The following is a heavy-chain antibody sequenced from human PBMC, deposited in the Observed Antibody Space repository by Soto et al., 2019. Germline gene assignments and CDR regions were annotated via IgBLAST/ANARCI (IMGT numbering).Heavy chain of an antibody. D-gene: IGHD3-10*01. CDR1: GFTFSSYD. CDR3: ARAFSTGVLDY. J-gene: IGHJ4*02. Sequence: EVQLVESGGGLVQPGGSLRLSCAASGFTFSSYDMHWVRQVTGKGLEWVSAIGTAGDAYYPNSVKGRFTISRENAKNSLYLQMNSLRPGDTAVYYWARAFSTGVLDYWGQGTLVTVSS. V-gene: IGHV3-13*04. CDR2: IGTAGDA.